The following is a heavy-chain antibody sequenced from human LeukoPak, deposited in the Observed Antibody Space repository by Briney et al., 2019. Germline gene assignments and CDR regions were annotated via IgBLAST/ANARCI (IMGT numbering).Heavy chain of an antibody. D-gene: IGHD3-3*01. CDR1: GYTFTGYY. CDR3: ARETDFWSGYYSRNYYGMDV. J-gene: IGHJ6*02. V-gene: IGHV1-2*06. Sequence: ASVKVSCKASGYTFTGYYMHWVRQAPGQGLEWMGRINPNSGGTNYAQKFQGRVTMTRDTSISTAYMELSSLRSEDTAVYYCARETDFWSGYYSRNYYGMDVWGQGTTVTVSS. CDR2: INPNSGGT.